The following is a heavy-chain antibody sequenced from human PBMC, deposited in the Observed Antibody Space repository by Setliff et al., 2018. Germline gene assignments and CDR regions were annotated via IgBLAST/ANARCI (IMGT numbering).Heavy chain of an antibody. CDR2: ISGSGGST. J-gene: IGHJ6*03. CDR1: GFTFRSYS. D-gene: IGHD3-22*01. Sequence: GGSLRLSCAASGFTFRSYSISWVRQAPGKGLEWVSAISGSGGSTYYADSVKGRFTISRDNSKNTLYLQMNSLRAEDTAVYYCAKSLYFYDSSGYYYDRDYYYYMDVWGKGTTVTVSS. V-gene: IGHV3-23*01. CDR3: AKSLYFYDSSGYYYDRDYYYYMDV.